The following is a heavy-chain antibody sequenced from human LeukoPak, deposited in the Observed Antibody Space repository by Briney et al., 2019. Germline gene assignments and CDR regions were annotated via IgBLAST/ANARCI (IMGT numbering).Heavy chain of an antibody. CDR1: GYSFSNYW. CDR3: ARHEGGGWYIDY. D-gene: IGHD6-19*01. Sequence: PGESLKISCMGSGYSFSNYWIGWVRQMPGKGLEWMGIIYPDESNTRYSPSFQGQVTVSADKSISTAYLQWSSLKASDTAIYYCARHEGGGWYIDYWGQGTLVTVSS. J-gene: IGHJ4*02. CDR2: IYPDESNT. V-gene: IGHV5-51*01.